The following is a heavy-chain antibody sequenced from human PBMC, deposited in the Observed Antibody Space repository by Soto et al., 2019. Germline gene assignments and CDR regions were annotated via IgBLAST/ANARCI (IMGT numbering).Heavy chain of an antibody. CDR3: PRGGWCSGTNCTFDY. CDR2: LNSDGSST. Sequence: PGGSLRLSCAASGFTFSNYWMHWVRQAPGKGLVWVSHLNSDGSSTSYADSVKGRFTISRDNAKNTLYLQMNSLRAEDTALYYCPRGGWCSGTNCTFDYCGQATLVTFSS. CDR1: GFTFSNYW. J-gene: IGHJ4*02. V-gene: IGHV3-74*01. D-gene: IGHD2-2*01.